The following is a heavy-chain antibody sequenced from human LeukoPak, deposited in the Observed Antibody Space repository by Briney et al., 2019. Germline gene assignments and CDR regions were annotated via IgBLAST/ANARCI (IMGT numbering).Heavy chain of an antibody. V-gene: IGHV3-7*01. CDR3: ARGMTTVTTTPPPPSPGDY. CDR1: GFTFSSYW. J-gene: IGHJ4*02. Sequence: GGSLRLSCAASGFTFSSYWMSWVRQAPGKGLQWVANIKQDGSEKYYVDSVRGRFTISRDNAKSSLYLQMNSLRAEDTAVYYCARGMTTVTTTPPPPSPGDYWGQGTLVTVSS. D-gene: IGHD4-17*01. CDR2: IKQDGSEK.